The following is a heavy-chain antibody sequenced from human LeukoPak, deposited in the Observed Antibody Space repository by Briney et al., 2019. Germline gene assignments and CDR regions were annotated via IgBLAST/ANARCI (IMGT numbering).Heavy chain of an antibody. CDR3: AKDIPPQGVI. D-gene: IGHD2-8*01. CDR2: ISWNSGSI. Sequence: GGSLRLSCAASGFTFDDYAMHWVRQAPGKGLEWVSGISWNSGSIGYADSVKGRFTISRDNAKNSLYLQMNSLRAEDTALYYCAKDIPPQGVIWGQGTMVTVSS. V-gene: IGHV3-9*01. J-gene: IGHJ3*02. CDR1: GFTFDDYA.